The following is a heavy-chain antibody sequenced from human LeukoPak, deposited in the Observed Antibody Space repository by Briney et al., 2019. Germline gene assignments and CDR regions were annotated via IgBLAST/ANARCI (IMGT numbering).Heavy chain of an antibody. CDR3: ARENRLLWFGELSPLDY. CDR1: GFTFSSYA. CDR2: ISYDGSNK. V-gene: IGHV3-30*04. D-gene: IGHD3-10*01. J-gene: IGHJ4*02. Sequence: GGSLRLSCAASGFTFSSYAMHWVRQAPGKGLEWVAVISYDGSNKYYADSVKGRFTISRDNSKNKLYLQMNSLRAEDTAVYYCARENRLLWFGELSPLDYWGQGTLVTVSS.